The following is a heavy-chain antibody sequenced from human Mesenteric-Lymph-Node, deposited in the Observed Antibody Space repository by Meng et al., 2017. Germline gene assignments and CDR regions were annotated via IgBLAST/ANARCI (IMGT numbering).Heavy chain of an antibody. CDR3: ARFYDSSGYYSFDFDY. Sequence: GSLRLSCTVSGGSISSSSYYWGWIRQPPGKGLEWIGSIYYSGSTYYNPSLKRRVTISIDTSKSQFSLKLSPVTAADTAVYYCARFYDSSGYYSFDFDYWGQGTLVTVSS. V-gene: IGHV4-39*07. D-gene: IGHD3-22*01. CDR2: IYYSGST. J-gene: IGHJ4*02. CDR1: GGSISSSSYY.